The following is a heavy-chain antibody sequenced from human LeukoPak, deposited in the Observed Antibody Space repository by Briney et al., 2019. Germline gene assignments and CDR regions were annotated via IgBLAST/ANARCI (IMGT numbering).Heavy chain of an antibody. CDR2: INGRGDNT. D-gene: IGHD5-12*01. V-gene: IGHV3-23*01. CDR1: GVIISSYA. CDR3: AKDRVSPGFNWFDP. Sequence: PGGSLRLSCAASGVIISSYAMSWVRQAPGKGLEWVSAINGRGDNTYYADFVKGRFTISRDNSKSTVYLQMNSLRTEDTAVYYCAKDRVSPGFNWFDPWGQGTLVTVPS. J-gene: IGHJ5*02.